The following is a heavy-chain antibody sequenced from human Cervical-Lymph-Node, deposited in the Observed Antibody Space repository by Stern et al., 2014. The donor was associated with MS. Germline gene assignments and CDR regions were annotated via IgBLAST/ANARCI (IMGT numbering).Heavy chain of an antibody. V-gene: IGHV1-69*01. CDR1: GGTFSSYA. J-gene: IGHJ4*02. CDR2: SIPIFGTA. Sequence: VQLVESGAEVKKPWSSVKVSCKASGGTFSSYAISWVRQAPGQGLEWMGGSIPIFGTANYAQQFQDRVTITSDDSTRTHYIELSSLRSEDTALYYCARGRQDTAYYWGQGTLVTVSS. CDR3: ARGRQDTAYY. D-gene: IGHD5-18*01.